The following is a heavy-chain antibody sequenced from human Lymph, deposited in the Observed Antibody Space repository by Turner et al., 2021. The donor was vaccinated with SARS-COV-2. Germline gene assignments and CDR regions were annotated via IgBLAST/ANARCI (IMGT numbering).Heavy chain of an antibody. D-gene: IGHD1-1*01. CDR1: GFTFSSYA. CDR2: ISASGGST. CDR3: AKDPNWYVLSAVDY. J-gene: IGHJ4*02. V-gene: IGHV3-23*01. Sequence: EVHLLEPGAGWVQPGGSLRPPCAASGFTFSSYAMSWVRQAPGKGLEGAATISASGGSTYYAASVKGRFTISRDKFKNTLYLQMNSLRAEDTAVYYCAKDPNWYVLSAVDYWGQGTLVTVSS.